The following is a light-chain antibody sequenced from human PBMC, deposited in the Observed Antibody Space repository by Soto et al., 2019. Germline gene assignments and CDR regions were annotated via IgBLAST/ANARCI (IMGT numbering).Light chain of an antibody. CDR2: DAS. V-gene: IGKV1-5*01. CDR3: QQYHTFWT. J-gene: IGKJ1*01. Sequence: IQMSQSPSTLSASVGDRVTITCRASQSISSWLAWYQQKPGKAPKLLVFDASTLESGVPSRFSGSGYGTEFTLTISSLQPEDFATYYCQQYHTFWTFGQGTKVDI. CDR1: QSISSW.